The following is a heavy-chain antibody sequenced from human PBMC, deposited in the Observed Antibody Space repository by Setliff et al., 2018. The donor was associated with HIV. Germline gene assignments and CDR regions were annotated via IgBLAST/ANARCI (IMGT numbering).Heavy chain of an antibody. J-gene: IGHJ1*01. Sequence: GGSLRLSCAASGFTFSHFGMHWVRQAPGKGLEWVTFIQYDGNNEYYADSVKGRFTISRDNAKNSLYLQMNNLSVEDTAMYFCARTDSYTAMIWPWGRGTLVTVSS. CDR3: ARTDSYTAMIWP. CDR1: GFTFSHFG. V-gene: IGHV3-30*02. D-gene: IGHD2-2*02. CDR2: IQYDGNNE.